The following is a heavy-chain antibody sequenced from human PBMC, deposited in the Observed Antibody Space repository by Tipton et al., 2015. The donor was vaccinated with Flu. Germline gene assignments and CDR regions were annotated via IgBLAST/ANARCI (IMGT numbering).Heavy chain of an antibody. V-gene: IGHV3-66*02. CDR1: GFTVSSKY. CDR3: ATLGNSGTDGFDI. CDR2: ISRGGTT. Sequence: SLRLSCAASGFTVSSKYMGWVRQAPGKGLQWVSVISRGGTTYVADSVKGRCTISRDNSKKTLYLQWNSLTTEDTAVYYCATLGNSGTDGFDIWGQETMVTNSS. D-gene: IGHD5-12*01. J-gene: IGHJ3*02.